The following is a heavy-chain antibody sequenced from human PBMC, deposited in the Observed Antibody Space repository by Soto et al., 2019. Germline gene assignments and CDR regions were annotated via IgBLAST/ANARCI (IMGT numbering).Heavy chain of an antibody. CDR3: ARAVRGSYYPLPSVMDV. V-gene: IGHV3-64*01. CDR1: GFTFSSYA. D-gene: IGHD1-26*01. Sequence: GGSLRLSCAASGFTFSSYAMHWVRQAPGKGLEYVSAISSNGGSTYYANSVKGRFTISRDNSKNTLYLQMGSLRAEDMAVYYCARAVRGSYYPLPSVMDVWGQGTTVTVSS. CDR2: ISSNGGST. J-gene: IGHJ6*02.